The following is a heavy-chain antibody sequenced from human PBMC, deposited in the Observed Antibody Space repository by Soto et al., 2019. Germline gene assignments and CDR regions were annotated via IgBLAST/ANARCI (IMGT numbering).Heavy chain of an antibody. CDR1: GGSISSYY. Sequence: SETLSLTCTVSGGSISSYYWSWIRQPPGKGLEWIGEICYSGSTNYNPSLRSRVTISVDTSRNQFSLKLTSVTVADTAVYYCARGTVELSSGRYASFDYWGLGTLVIVSS. V-gene: IGHV4-59*12. D-gene: IGHD6-19*01. CDR2: ICYSGST. J-gene: IGHJ4*02. CDR3: ARGTVELSSGRYASFDY.